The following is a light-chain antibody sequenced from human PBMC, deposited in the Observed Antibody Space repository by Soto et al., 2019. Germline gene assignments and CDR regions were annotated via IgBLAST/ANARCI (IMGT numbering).Light chain of an antibody. CDR1: QSVSSW. CDR3: QQYNSYSYT. V-gene: IGKV1-5*03. Sequence: DIQMTQSPSTLSASVGDRVTITCRASQSVSSWLAWYQQKPGNTPNLLIYRASSLASGVPARFRGSGSGTEFTLTISSLQPDDFATYYCQQYNSYSYTFGQGTKLEIK. CDR2: RAS. J-gene: IGKJ2*01.